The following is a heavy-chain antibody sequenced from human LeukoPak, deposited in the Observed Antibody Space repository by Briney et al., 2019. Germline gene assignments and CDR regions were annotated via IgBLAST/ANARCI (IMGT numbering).Heavy chain of an antibody. Sequence: ASVKVSCKASGYTFTSYGISWVRQAPGPGLEWMGWISAYNGNTNYAQKLQGRVTMTTDTSTSTAYMELRSLRSDDTAVYYCARVPSVGWIQLWSSEGYNWFDPWGQGTLVTVSS. D-gene: IGHD5-18*01. J-gene: IGHJ5*02. CDR3: ARVPSVGWIQLWSSEGYNWFDP. V-gene: IGHV1-18*01. CDR2: ISAYNGNT. CDR1: GYTFTSYG.